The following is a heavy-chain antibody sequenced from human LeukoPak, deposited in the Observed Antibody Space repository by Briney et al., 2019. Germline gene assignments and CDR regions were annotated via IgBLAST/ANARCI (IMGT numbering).Heavy chain of an antibody. Sequence: SVKVSCKASGYTFTSYYMHWVRQAPGQGLEWMGGIIPIYGTTNYAQKFQGRVTITADESTSTAYMELSSLRSEDTAVYYCATGKYHGDLTEGLFDYWGQGTLVTVSS. J-gene: IGHJ4*02. D-gene: IGHD4-17*01. CDR1: GYTFTSYY. V-gene: IGHV1-69*13. CDR3: ATGKYHGDLTEGLFDY. CDR2: IIPIYGTT.